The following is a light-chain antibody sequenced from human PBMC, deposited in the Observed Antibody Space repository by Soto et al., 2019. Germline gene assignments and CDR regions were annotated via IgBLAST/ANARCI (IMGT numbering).Light chain of an antibody. CDR2: MLS. CDR1: QSLLDSDDGNTY. V-gene: IGKV2-40*01. J-gene: IGKJ1*01. CDR3: QQYGSSLWT. Sequence: DIVMTQTPLSLPVTPGEPASISCRSSQSLLDSDDGNTYLDWYLQKPGQSPQLLIYMLSYRAANIPDRFSGSGSGTDFTLTISRLEPEDFAVYYCQQYGSSLWTFGQGTKVDI.